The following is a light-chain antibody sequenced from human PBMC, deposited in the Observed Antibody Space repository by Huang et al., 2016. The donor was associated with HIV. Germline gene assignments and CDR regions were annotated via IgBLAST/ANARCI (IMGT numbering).Light chain of an antibody. Sequence: IVMTQSPGTLSVSPGVRATLSCRASQSVGSTLAWYQQKPGQSPRLLIYGASTRATGIPARFSGSGSGTEFTLTISSLQSEDFAVYYCQQYYKLYTFGQGTKLEIK. CDR2: GAS. V-gene: IGKV3-15*01. CDR1: QSVGST. J-gene: IGKJ2*01. CDR3: QQYYKLYT.